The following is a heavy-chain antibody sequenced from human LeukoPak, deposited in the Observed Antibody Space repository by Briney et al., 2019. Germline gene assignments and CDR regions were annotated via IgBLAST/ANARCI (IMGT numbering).Heavy chain of an antibody. Sequence: SQTLSLTCAISGDSVSSNTSTWNWIRQSPSRGLEWLGRTFYRSQWYNDYTSSVKSRISIKADTSKNQFSLQLNSVTPEDTALYYCARGDCSGGICYSDSPYDIWAKGQWSPSLQ. J-gene: IGHJ3*02. V-gene: IGHV6-1*01. CDR1: GDSVSSNTST. D-gene: IGHD2-15*01. CDR3: ARGDCSGGICYSDSPYDI. CDR2: TFYRSQWYN.